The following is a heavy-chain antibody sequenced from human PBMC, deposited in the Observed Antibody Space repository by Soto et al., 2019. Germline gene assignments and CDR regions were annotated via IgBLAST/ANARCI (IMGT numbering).Heavy chain of an antibody. Sequence: QVQLQESGPGLVKPSGTLSLTCVVSGGSVGSRNWWSWVRQPPGKGLEWIGEIYHSGSTNYNVSLKSRVTISVDKSKNQFSLKLTSVTAADTAVYYCARADSSDYYGGSGIFDYWGQGTLVTVSS. V-gene: IGHV4-4*02. CDR3: ARADSSDYYGGSGIFDY. CDR1: GGSVGSRNW. D-gene: IGHD3-22*01. CDR2: IYHSGST. J-gene: IGHJ4*02.